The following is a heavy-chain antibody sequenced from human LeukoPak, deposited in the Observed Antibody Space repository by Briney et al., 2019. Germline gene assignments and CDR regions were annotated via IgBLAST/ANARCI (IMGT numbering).Heavy chain of an antibody. CDR3: AKGDYGSGLNYYYGMDV. Sequence: GASLRLSCAASGFTFSSYAMSWVRQAPGKGLEWVSAISGSGGSTYYADSVKGRFTISRDNSKNTLYLQMNSLRAEDTAVYYCAKGDYGSGLNYYYGMDVWGQGTTATVSS. J-gene: IGHJ6*02. CDR1: GFTFSSYA. D-gene: IGHD3-10*01. V-gene: IGHV3-23*01. CDR2: ISGSGGST.